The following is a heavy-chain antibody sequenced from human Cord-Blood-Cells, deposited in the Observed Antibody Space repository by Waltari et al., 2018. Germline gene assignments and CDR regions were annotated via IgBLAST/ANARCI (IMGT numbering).Heavy chain of an antibody. CDR2: IYPGDSD. CDR1: GYSFTSYW. Sequence: EVQLVQSGAEVKKPGESLKISCKGSGYSFTSYWIGWVRQMPGKGLEWMGIIYPGDSDTADKSSSTAYLQWSSLKASDTAMYYCARHFSVNSGYDSGWFDPWGQGTLVTVSS. CDR3: ARHFSVNSGYDSGWFDP. V-gene: IGHV5-51*01. J-gene: IGHJ5*02. D-gene: IGHD5-12*01.